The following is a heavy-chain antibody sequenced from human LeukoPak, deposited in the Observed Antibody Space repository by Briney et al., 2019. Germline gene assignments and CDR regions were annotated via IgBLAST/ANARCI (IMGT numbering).Heavy chain of an antibody. J-gene: IGHJ4*02. D-gene: IGHD2-2*01. CDR2: IWYDGSNK. CDR1: GFTFSSYG. V-gene: IGHV3-33*01. CDR3: ARVSLRRYCSSTSCPMGY. Sequence: GGSLRLSCAASGFTFSSYGIHWVRQAPGKGLEWEAVIWYDGSNKYYADSVKGRFTISRDNSKNTLYLQMNSLRAEDTAVYYCARVSLRRYCSSTSCPMGYWGQGTLVTVSS.